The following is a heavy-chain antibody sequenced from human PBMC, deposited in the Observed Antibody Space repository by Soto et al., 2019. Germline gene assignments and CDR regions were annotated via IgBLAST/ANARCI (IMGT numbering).Heavy chain of an antibody. Sequence: SETLSLTCTVSGGSISSGDYYWSWIRQPPGKGLEWIGYIYYSGSTHYNPSLKSRVTISVDTSKNQFSLKLSSVTAADTAVYYCARDRAFGGPNYYGMDVWGQGTTV. D-gene: IGHD3-16*01. CDR3: ARDRAFGGPNYYGMDV. V-gene: IGHV4-30-4*01. CDR2: IYYSGST. J-gene: IGHJ6*02. CDR1: GGSISSGDYY.